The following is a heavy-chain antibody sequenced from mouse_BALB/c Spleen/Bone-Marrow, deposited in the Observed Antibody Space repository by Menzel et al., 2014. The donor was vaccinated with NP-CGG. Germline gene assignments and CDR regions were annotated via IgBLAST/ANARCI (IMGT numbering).Heavy chain of an antibody. D-gene: IGHD2-1*01. CDR3: ASPSDGNPFAY. Sequence: QVHLQQSGPQLVRPGASVKISCKASGYSFXSYWMHWVKQRPGQGLEWIGMIDPSDSETRLNQKFKDKATLTVDKSSSTAYMQLSSPTSEDSAVYYCASPSDGNPFAYWGQGTLVTVSA. J-gene: IGHJ3*01. CDR2: IDPSDSET. CDR1: GYSFXSYW. V-gene: IGHV1S127*01.